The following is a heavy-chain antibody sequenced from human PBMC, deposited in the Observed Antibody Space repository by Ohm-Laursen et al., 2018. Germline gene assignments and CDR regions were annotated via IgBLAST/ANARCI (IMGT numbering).Heavy chain of an antibody. J-gene: IGHJ4*02. CDR3: ARSYYESSGYRFDY. CDR2: IRYDGSDK. CDR1: GFTFSSYG. D-gene: IGHD3-22*01. Sequence: SSLRLSCAASGFTFSSYGIHWVRQAPGKGLEWVALIRYDGSDKYYVDSVKGRFTISRDNSKNTVDLQMNSLRAEDTAVYYCARSYYESSGYRFDYWGQGTLVTVSS. V-gene: IGHV3-33*08.